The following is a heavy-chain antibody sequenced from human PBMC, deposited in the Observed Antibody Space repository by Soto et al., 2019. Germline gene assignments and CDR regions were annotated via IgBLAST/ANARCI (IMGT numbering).Heavy chain of an antibody. CDR1: GSTLSMSA. V-gene: IGHV3-23*01. D-gene: IGHD3-16*02. Sequence: GGSLRLSCASSGSTLSMSAVNWVRQAPGKGLEWVPYISDSGDRTYYADSVKGRFTISRDRSKNTVSLQMDSLRAEDTAVYYCAKDRGIIVKAGDAFDVWGQGTKVTVSS. J-gene: IGHJ3*01. CDR2: ISDSGDRT. CDR3: AKDRGIIVKAGDAFDV.